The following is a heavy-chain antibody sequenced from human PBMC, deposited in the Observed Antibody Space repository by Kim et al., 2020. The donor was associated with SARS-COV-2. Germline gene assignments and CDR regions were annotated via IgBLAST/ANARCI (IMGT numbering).Heavy chain of an antibody. Sequence: GGSLRLSCAASGFTFSSYAMSWVRQAPGKGLEWVSAISGSGGSTYYADSVKGRFTISRDNSKNTLYLQMNSLRAEDTAVYYCAKNYGSGRLFYYYYGMDVWGQGTTVTVSS. CDR2: ISGSGGST. CDR3: AKNYGSGRLFYYYYGMDV. CDR1: GFTFSSYA. D-gene: IGHD3-10*01. V-gene: IGHV3-23*01. J-gene: IGHJ6*02.